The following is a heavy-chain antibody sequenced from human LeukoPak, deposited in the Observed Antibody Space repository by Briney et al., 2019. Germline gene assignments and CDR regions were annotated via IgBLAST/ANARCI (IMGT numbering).Heavy chain of an antibody. CDR2: INWNGGST. J-gene: IGHJ4*02. CDR3: ARAQTYGDSRLLLDY. V-gene: IGHV3-20*04. CDR1: GFTFGNYG. D-gene: IGHD2-21*02. Sequence: GGSLRLSSAASGFTFGNYGMSWVRQAPGKGLEWVSGINWNGGSTGYADSVEGRFTISRDNAKNSQYLQMNSLRVEDTALYYCARAQTYGDSRLLLDYWGQGTLVTVSS.